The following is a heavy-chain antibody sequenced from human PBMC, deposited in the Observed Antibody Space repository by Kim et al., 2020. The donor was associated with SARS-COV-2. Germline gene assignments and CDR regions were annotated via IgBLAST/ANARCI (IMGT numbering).Heavy chain of an antibody. V-gene: IGHV1-69*04. D-gene: IGHD1-26*01. CDR2: IIPILGIA. CDR1: GGTFSSYA. CDR3: ASSRIVGATRSYYFDY. Sequence: SVKVSCKASGGTFSSYAISWVRQAPGQGLEWMGRIIPILGIANYAQKFQGRVTITADKSTSTAYMELSSLRSEDTAVYYCASSRIVGATRSYYFDYWGQGTLVTVSS. J-gene: IGHJ4*02.